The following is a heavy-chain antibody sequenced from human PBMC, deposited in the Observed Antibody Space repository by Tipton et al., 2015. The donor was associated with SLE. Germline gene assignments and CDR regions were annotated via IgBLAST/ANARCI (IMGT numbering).Heavy chain of an antibody. J-gene: IGHJ6*03. Sequence: TLSLTCTVSGGSISSSSYYWGWIRQPPGKGLEWIGRIYTSGSTNYNPSLKSRVTISVDTSKNQFSLKLSSVTTADTAVYYCARVPEVRGVIKDYYYYMDVWGKGTTVTVSS. CDR2: IYTSGST. CDR1: GGSISSSSYY. CDR3: ARVPEVRGVIKDYYYYMDV. D-gene: IGHD3-10*01. V-gene: IGHV4-39*07.